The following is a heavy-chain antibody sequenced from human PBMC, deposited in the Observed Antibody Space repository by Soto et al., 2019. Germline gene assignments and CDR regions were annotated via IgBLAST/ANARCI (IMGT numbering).Heavy chain of an antibody. J-gene: IGHJ6*02. Sequence: QVQLVQSGAEVKNPGSSVKVSCKASGVTFSSYAISWVRQAPGQGLELMGGIIPIFGTANYAQKFKGRVTINADASTSTAYMGLSSLRSEDTAVYYCAILPYDYVWGSYRPPYYSGMDVWGQGTTVTVSS. CDR3: AILPYDYVWGSYRPPYYSGMDV. V-gene: IGHV1-69*01. D-gene: IGHD3-16*02. CDR2: IIPIFGTA. CDR1: GVTFSSYA.